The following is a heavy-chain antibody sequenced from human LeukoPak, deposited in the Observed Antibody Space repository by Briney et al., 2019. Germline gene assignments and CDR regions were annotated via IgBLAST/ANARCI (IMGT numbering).Heavy chain of an antibody. CDR1: GYSFTSYW. Sequence: GESLKISCKGSGYSFTSYWIGWVRQMPGKGLEWMGIIYPGDSDTRYSPSFQGQVTISADKSISTAYLQWSSLRASDTAIYYCARLGLNYFYDSSAYYPRDYWGQGTLVTVSS. V-gene: IGHV5-51*01. J-gene: IGHJ4*02. CDR3: ARLGLNYFYDSSAYYPRDY. D-gene: IGHD3-22*01. CDR2: IYPGDSDT.